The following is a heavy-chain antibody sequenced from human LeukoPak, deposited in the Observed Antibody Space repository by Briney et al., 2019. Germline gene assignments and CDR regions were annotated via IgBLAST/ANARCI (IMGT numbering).Heavy chain of an antibody. Sequence: SETLSLTCTVSGGSISSGTYSWSWIRQPAGKGLEWIGRVYTTGTTNYKPSLKSRVTISLDTSKNQLSLKLSSVTAADTAVYYCARGLRQLVRSWHYWGQGTLVTVSS. V-gene: IGHV4-61*02. CDR2: VYTTGTT. D-gene: IGHD6-6*01. CDR3: ARGLRQLVRSWHY. J-gene: IGHJ4*02. CDR1: GGSISSGTYS.